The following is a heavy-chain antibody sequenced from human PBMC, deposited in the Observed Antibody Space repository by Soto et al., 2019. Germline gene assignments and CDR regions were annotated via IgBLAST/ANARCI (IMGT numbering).Heavy chain of an antibody. D-gene: IGHD5-12*01. CDR3: ARDHSGYYLDY. Sequence: QLVESGGGVVQPGRSLRLSCAASGFTFRNYGLHWVRQTPGKGLEWVAVIWYDGSNKYYGDSVKGRFAISRDDSRNTLYLQMNSLRAEDTAVYYCARDHSGYYLDYWGQGTLVTVSS. V-gene: IGHV3-33*01. J-gene: IGHJ4*02. CDR2: IWYDGSNK. CDR1: GFTFRNYG.